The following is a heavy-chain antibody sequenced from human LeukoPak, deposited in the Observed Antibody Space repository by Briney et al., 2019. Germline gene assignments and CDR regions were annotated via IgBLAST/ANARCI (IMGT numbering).Heavy chain of an antibody. D-gene: IGHD2-15*01. CDR2: IYYGGST. Sequence: SETLSLTCTVSGGSISSYYLNWIRQPPGKGLEWIGYIYYGGSTNYNPSLKSRVTISVDTSNNQFSLKLSSVTAADTAVYYCARHVLTPDYYCSGGSCYRRTRGYDKIDYWGQGTLVTVSS. J-gene: IGHJ4*02. CDR3: ARHVLTPDYYCSGGSCYRRTRGYDKIDY. V-gene: IGHV4-59*08. CDR1: GGSISSYY.